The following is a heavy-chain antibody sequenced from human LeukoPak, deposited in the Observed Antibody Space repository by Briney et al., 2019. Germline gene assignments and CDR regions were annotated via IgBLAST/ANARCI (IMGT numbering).Heavy chain of an antibody. CDR3: ARDPRGWRATVSYFDS. V-gene: IGHV3-30*04. D-gene: IGHD4-17*01. CDR2: ISYDGSNK. CDR1: GFTFSSYA. Sequence: PGGSLRLSCAASGFTFSSYAMHWVRQAPGKGLEWGAVISYDGSNKYYADSVKGRFTISRDNSRNTLYLQMNSLRAEDTAVYYCARDPRGWRATVSYFDSWGQGTLVTVSS. J-gene: IGHJ4*02.